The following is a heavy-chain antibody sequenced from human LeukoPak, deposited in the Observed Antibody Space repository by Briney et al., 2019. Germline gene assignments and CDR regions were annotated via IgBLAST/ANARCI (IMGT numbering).Heavy chain of an antibody. D-gene: IGHD2-15*01. Sequence: ASVKVSCKVSGYTLTELSLHWVRQAPGKGLEWMGCFDPEDGETIYAQKFQGRVTMTEDTSTDTAYMELSSPRSEDTAVYYCATDLGGYCSGGSCYYYWGQGTLVTVSS. V-gene: IGHV1-24*01. CDR3: ATDLGGYCSGGSCYYY. J-gene: IGHJ4*02. CDR2: FDPEDGET. CDR1: GYTLTELS.